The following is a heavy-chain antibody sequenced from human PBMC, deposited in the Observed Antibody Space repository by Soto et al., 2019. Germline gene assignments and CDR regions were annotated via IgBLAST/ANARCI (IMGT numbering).Heavy chain of an antibody. D-gene: IGHD3-22*01. CDR2: IIPIFGTA. CDR1: GDTFSSYA. Sequence: SVKVSCKASGDTFSSYAISWVRQAPGQGLEWMGGIIPIFGTANYAQKFKGRVTITADKSTSTVYMELISLRSEDTAMYYCARGWYYYDSSGYAFDYWGQGTQVTVS. CDR3: ARGWYYYDSSGYAFDY. J-gene: IGHJ4*02. V-gene: IGHV1-69*06.